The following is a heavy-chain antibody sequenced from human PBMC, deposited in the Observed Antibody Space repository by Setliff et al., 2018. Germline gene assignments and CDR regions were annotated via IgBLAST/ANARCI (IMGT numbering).Heavy chain of an antibody. CDR1: GFAFGTYG. D-gene: IGHD1-1*01. CDR3: ARVGPYNWEVFDY. CDR2: IAYDGSHV. V-gene: IGHV3-30*19. Sequence: LRLSCAASGFAFGTYGMHWVRQAPGKGLEWVALIAYDGSHVSYADSVKGRFTISRDNSKNTLSLEMNTLGPADTAVYYCARVGPYNWEVFDYWGQGTLVTVS. J-gene: IGHJ4*02.